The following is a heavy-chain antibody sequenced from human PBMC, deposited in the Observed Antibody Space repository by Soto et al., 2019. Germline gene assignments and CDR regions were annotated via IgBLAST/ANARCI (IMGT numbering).Heavy chain of an antibody. D-gene: IGHD2-21*01. Sequence: EVHLLESGGGLVQPGESLSFSCETSGFTFRNCDMTWVRQAPGKGLEWVSVITKTGDTDYADSVRGRFTISRDNSKNMVQLQMNILRAEDTAVYYCAISILSSRCNAADWGPGTLVTVSS. J-gene: IGHJ4*02. CDR2: ITKTGDT. CDR1: GFTFRNCD. CDR3: AISILSSRCNAAD. V-gene: IGHV3-23*01.